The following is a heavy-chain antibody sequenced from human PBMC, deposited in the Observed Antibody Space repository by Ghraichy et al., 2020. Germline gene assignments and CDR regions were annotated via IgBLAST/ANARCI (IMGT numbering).Heavy chain of an antibody. CDR3: ARVRYGSGSYYSD. D-gene: IGHD3-10*01. J-gene: IGHJ4*02. Sequence: ESLNISCAVYGGSFSGYYWSWIRQPPGKGLEWIGEINHSGSTNYNPSLKSRVTISVDTSKNQFSLKLSSVTAADTAVYYCARVRYGSGSYYSDWGQGTLVTVSS. V-gene: IGHV4-34*01. CDR2: INHSGST. CDR1: GGSFSGYY.